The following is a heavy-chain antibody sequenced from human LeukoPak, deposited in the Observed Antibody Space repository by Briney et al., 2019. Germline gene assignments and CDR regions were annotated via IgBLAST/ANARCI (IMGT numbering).Heavy chain of an antibody. J-gene: IGHJ4*02. V-gene: IGHV3-15*01. CDR1: GFTFSYAW. Sequence: GGSLRLSCTAPGFTFSYAWMSWVRQAPGKGLEWVGRIKSESDGGTPDYAAPVKGRFTISRDDSKNTLYLQMNSLKTEDTGVYYCTTDDYDIMTGDYFFDSWGQGTLVTVSS. D-gene: IGHD3-9*01. CDR3: TTDDYDIMTGDYFFDS. CDR2: IKSESDGGTP.